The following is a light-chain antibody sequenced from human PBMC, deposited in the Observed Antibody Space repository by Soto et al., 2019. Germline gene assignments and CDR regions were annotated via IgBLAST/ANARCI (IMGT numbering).Light chain of an antibody. CDR1: QSISSW. CDR2: KAS. V-gene: IGKV1-5*03. J-gene: IGKJ1*01. Sequence: DIQMTQSPSTLSASVGDRVTITCRASQSISSWLAWYQQKPGKATKLLIYKASSLESGVPSRFSGSGSGPELTLTISSLQPDDFATYYCQLFNSYWTFGQGTKVEIK. CDR3: QLFNSYWT.